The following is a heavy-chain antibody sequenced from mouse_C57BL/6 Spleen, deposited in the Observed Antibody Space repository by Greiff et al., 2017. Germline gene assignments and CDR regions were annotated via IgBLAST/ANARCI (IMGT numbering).Heavy chain of an antibody. V-gene: IGHV1-26*01. Sequence: VKQSHGKSLEWIGDINPNNGGTSYNQKFKGKATLTVDKSSSTAYMELRSLTSEDSAVYYCARDTVVAIDYWGQGTTLTVSS. CDR2: INPNNGGT. J-gene: IGHJ2*01. CDR3: ARDTVVAIDY. D-gene: IGHD1-1*01.